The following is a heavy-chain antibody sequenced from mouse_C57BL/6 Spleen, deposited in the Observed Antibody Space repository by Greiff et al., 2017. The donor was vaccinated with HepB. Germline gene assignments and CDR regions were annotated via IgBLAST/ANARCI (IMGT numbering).Heavy chain of an antibody. V-gene: IGHV5-6*01. CDR2: ISSGGSYT. CDR3: ARQGYYYGSFYYFDY. J-gene: IGHJ2*01. CDR1: GFTFSSYG. Sequence: EVQLVESGGDLVKPGGSLKLSCAASGFTFSSYGMSWVRQTPDKRLEWVATISSGGSYTYYPDSVKGRFTISRDNAKNTLYLQMSSLKSEDTAMYYCARQGYYYGSFYYFDYWGQGTTLTVSS. D-gene: IGHD1-1*01.